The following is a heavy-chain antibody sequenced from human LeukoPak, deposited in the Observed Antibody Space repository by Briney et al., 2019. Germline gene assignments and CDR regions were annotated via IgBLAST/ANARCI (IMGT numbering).Heavy chain of an antibody. J-gene: IGHJ6*03. D-gene: IGHD4-23*01. Sequence: SETLSLTCTVSGGSISSYYWSWIRQPPGKGLGWIGYIYNSGSTNYNPSLKRRVTISVDATKNHFSLKLSSVTAADTAVYYCARGVVTASYYYYYMDVWGKGTTVTVSS. CDR2: IYNSGST. CDR1: GGSISSYY. V-gene: IGHV4-59*01. CDR3: ARGVVTASYYYYYMDV.